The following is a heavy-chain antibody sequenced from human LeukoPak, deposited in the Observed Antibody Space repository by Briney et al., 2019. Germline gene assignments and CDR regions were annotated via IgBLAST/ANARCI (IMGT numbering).Heavy chain of an antibody. Sequence: GGSLRLSCAASGFTFSSYAMSWVRQAPGKGLEWVSTIGGSGGRIYYADSVKGRFTISRDNSKNTLYLQMTSLRADDTAMYYCARVVYHGAAASYLFDIWGQGTMVTVSS. CDR1: GFTFSSYA. CDR3: ARVVYHGAAASYLFDI. J-gene: IGHJ3*02. V-gene: IGHV3-23*01. D-gene: IGHD1-14*01. CDR2: IGGSGGRI.